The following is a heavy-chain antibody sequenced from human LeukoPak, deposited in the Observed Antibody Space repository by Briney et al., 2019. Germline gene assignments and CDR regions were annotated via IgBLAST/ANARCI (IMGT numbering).Heavy chain of an antibody. CDR3: ARGIVGSRDFYFRYYFDY. Sequence: MPSATLSLTCTVSGVSISSYYWSWIRQPPGKGLEWIGEINHSGSTNYNPSLKSRVTISVDTSKNQFSLKLSSVTAADTAVYFCARGIVGSRDFYFRYYFDYWGQGTLVTVSS. V-gene: IGHV4-34*01. D-gene: IGHD3/OR15-3a*01. CDR1: GVSISSYY. J-gene: IGHJ4*02. CDR2: INHSGST.